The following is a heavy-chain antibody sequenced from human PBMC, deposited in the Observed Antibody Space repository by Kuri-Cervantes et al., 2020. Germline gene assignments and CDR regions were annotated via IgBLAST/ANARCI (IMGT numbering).Heavy chain of an antibody. D-gene: IGHD5-12*01. CDR3: ARDRGGGYVGGYFDY. CDR1: GYTFTGYY. J-gene: IGHJ4*02. V-gene: IGHV1-2*04. Sequence: ASVKVSCKASGYTFTGYYMHWVRQAPGQGLDWMGWINPNSGGTNYAQKFQGWVTMTRDTSTSTVYMELKSLRSEDTAVYYCARDRGGGYVGGYFDYWGQGSLVTVSS. CDR2: INPNSGGT.